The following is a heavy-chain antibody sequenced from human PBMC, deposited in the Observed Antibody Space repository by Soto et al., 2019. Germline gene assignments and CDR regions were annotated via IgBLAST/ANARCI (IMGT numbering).Heavy chain of an antibody. CDR1: GFTFTSSA. Sequence: SVKVSCKASGFTFTSSAVQWVRQARGQRLEWIGWIVVGSGNTNYAQKFQERVTITRDMSTSTAYMELSSLRSEDTAVYYCAADLGYSYGNQFDYWGQGTLVTVSS. CDR3: AADLGYSYGNQFDY. V-gene: IGHV1-58*01. CDR2: IVVGSGNT. J-gene: IGHJ4*02. D-gene: IGHD5-18*01.